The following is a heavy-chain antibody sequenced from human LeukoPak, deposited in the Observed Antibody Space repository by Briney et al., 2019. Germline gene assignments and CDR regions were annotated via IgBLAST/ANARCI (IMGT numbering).Heavy chain of an antibody. V-gene: IGHV1-3*01. D-gene: IGHD3-22*01. CDR1: GYTFTSYA. Sequence: ASVKVSCKASGYTFTSYAMHWVRQASGQRLEWMGWINAGNGNTKYSQKFQGRVTITRDTSASTAYMELSSLRSEDTAVYYCARDRSPDYYDSSGYYYWGQGTLVTVSS. J-gene: IGHJ4*02. CDR3: ARDRSPDYYDSSGYYY. CDR2: INAGNGNT.